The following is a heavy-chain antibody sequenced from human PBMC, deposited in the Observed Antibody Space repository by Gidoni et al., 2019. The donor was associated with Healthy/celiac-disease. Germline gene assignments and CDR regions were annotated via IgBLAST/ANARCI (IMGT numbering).Heavy chain of an antibody. V-gene: IGHV3-43*01. CDR3: AKAGAWWELDY. J-gene: IGHJ4*02. CDR2: ISWDGGST. D-gene: IGHD2-15*01. Sequence: LEWVSLISWDGGSTYYADSVKGRFTISRDNSKNSLYLQMNSLRTEDTALYYCAKAGAWWELDYWGQGTLVTVSS.